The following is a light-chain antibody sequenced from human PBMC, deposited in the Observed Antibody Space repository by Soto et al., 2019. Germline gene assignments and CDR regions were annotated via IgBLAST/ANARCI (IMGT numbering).Light chain of an antibody. Sequence: QYALTQPASMSGSPGQSITISCTGTSSDIGGYNYVSWYQQHPGKAPKLMIYDVSNWPSGVANRFSGSKSGNTASLTISGLQAEDEADYYCSSYTRSSTGVFGGGTKVTVL. V-gene: IGLV2-14*03. CDR2: DVS. CDR1: SSDIGGYNY. CDR3: SSYTRSSTGV. J-gene: IGLJ2*01.